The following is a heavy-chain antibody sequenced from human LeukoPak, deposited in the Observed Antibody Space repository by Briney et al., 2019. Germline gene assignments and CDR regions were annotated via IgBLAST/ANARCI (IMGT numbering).Heavy chain of an antibody. Sequence: SETLSLTCIVSGSISSYYWTWIRQPPGKGLEWIGHSYFTGNPNYDPSLKSRVTISVDPPKNQFSLKLTSVTAADTAVYYCAGLRSTVAWASFDYWGQGILVTVSS. V-gene: IGHV4-59*08. D-gene: IGHD4-23*01. CDR3: AGLRSTVAWASFDY. CDR2: SYFTGNP. CDR1: GSISSYY. J-gene: IGHJ4*02.